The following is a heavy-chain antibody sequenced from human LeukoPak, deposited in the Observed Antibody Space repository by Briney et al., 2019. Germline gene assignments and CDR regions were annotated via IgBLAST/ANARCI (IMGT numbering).Heavy chain of an antibody. D-gene: IGHD3-10*01. V-gene: IGHV4-59*01. Sequence: SETLSLTCTVSGGSISSYYWSWIRQPPGKGLEWIGYIYYSGSTNYNPSLKSRVTISVDTSKNQFSLKLTSVTAADTAVYYRARDEPLELGSGGYYYYGMDVWGQGTTVTVSS. J-gene: IGHJ6*02. CDR2: IYYSGST. CDR3: ARDEPLELGSGGYYYYGMDV. CDR1: GGSISSYY.